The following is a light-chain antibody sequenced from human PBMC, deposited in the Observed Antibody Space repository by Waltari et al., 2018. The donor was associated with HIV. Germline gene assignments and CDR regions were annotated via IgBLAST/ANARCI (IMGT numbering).Light chain of an antibody. CDR3: QQYYSIPRT. CDR1: QSVLYTSTNKNY. J-gene: IGKJ1*01. V-gene: IGKV4-1*01. CDR2: WAS. Sequence: DIVMTQSPDSLAVCLGERATINCKSSQSVLYTSTNKNYLAWYQQKSGQPPKLIIYWASTRESGVPDRFSGSGSGTNFTLTISSLQAEDVALYYCQQYYSIPRTFGQGTKVEIQ.